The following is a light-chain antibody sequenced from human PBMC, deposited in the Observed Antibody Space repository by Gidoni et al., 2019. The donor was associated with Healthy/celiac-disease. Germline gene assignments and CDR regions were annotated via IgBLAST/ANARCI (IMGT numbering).Light chain of an antibody. CDR3: QQYNSYSRT. J-gene: IGKJ1*01. Sequence: DIQITQSPSTLSASVGDRVTITCRASQSISSWLAWYQQKPGEAHKLLNYKASSLESGVPSRFSGSGSGTEFTLTISSLQPDDFATYYCQQYNSYSRTFGQGTKVEI. CDR2: KAS. V-gene: IGKV1-5*03. CDR1: QSISSW.